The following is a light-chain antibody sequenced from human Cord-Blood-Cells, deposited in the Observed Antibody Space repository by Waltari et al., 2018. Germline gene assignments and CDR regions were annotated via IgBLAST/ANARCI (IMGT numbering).Light chain of an antibody. CDR2: DVS. CDR1: SSHVAGYNY. CDR3: CSYAGSYTYV. Sequence: QSALTQPRSVSGSPGQSVTISCTGTSSHVAGYNYVSWYQQHPGTAPKLMIYDVSKRPSGVPDRFSGSKSGNTASLTISGLQAEDEADYYCCSYAGSYTYVFGTGTKVTVL. J-gene: IGLJ1*01. V-gene: IGLV2-11*01.